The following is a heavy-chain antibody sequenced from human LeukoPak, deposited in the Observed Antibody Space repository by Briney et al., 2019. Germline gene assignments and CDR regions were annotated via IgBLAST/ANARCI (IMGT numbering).Heavy chain of an antibody. D-gene: IGHD2-2*01. CDR2: IKQDGSGK. Sequence: GGSLRLSCAASGFTFSNYWMHWVRQAPGKGLDWVANIKQDGSGKYYVDSVKGRFTISRVNARNSLYLEMDSLRAEDTAVYYCARQFAMNFDYWGQGTGVIVSS. V-gene: IGHV3-7*01. CDR1: GFTFSNYW. CDR3: ARQFAMNFDY. J-gene: IGHJ4*02.